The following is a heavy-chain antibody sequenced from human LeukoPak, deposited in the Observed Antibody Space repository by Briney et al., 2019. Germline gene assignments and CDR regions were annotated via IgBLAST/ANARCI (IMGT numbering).Heavy chain of an antibody. D-gene: IGHD3-16*01. Sequence: GGSLRLSRAASGFTFSDYYMSWIRQAPGKGLEWVSYISSSSSYTNYADSVKGRFTISRDNAKNSLYLQMNSLRAEDTAVYYCAGFRVRWGAFDIWGQGTMVTVSS. J-gene: IGHJ3*02. V-gene: IGHV3-11*06. CDR2: ISSSSSYT. CDR1: GFTFSDYY. CDR3: AGFRVRWGAFDI.